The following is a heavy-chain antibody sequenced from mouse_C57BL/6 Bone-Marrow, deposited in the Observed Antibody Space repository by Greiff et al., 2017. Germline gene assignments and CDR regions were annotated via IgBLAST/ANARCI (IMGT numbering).Heavy chain of an antibody. J-gene: IGHJ3*01. CDR2: SRNKANDYTT. D-gene: IGHD2-1*01. V-gene: IGHV7-1*01. CDR1: GFTFSDFY. Sequence: EVKLMESGGGLVQPGRSLRLSCATSGFTFSDFYMEWVRQAPGQGLEWIAASRNKANDYTTEYSASGKGRFIVSRYTSQSILYLQMNALRADDTAIYDCARDAYYVNSFAYWGQGTLVTVSA. CDR3: ARDAYYVNSFAY.